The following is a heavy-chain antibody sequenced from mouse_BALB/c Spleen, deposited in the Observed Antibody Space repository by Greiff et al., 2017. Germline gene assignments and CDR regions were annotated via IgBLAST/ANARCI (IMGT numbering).Heavy chain of an antibody. V-gene: IGHV1-87*01. Sequence: QVHVKQSGAELARPGASVKLSCKASGYTFTSYWMQWVKQRPGQGLEWIGAIYPGDGDTRYTQKFKGKATLTADKSSSTAYMQLSSLASEDSAVYYCATYDYDGRFDYWGQGTTLTVSS. D-gene: IGHD2-4*01. CDR1: GYTFTSYW. CDR3: ATYDYDGRFDY. CDR2: IYPGDGDT. J-gene: IGHJ2*01.